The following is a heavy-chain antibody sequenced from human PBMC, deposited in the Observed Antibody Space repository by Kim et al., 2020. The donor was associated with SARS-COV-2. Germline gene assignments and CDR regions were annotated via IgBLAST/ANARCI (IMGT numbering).Heavy chain of an antibody. Sequence: GGSLRLSCAASGLTVSNSFMSWVRQVPGKGLECVSLIYSGGSTYYADSVAGRFTVSRDGSKNTLYLQMNSLRAEDTAVYYCAGYTDYYGSGTHAWFDP. CDR3: AGYTDYYGSGTHAWFDP. V-gene: IGHV3-53*01. J-gene: IGHJ5*02. CDR2: IYSGGST. CDR1: GLTVSNSF. D-gene: IGHD3-10*01.